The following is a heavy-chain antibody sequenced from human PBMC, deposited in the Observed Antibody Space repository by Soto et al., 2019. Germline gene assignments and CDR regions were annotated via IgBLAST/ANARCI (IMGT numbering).Heavy chain of an antibody. Sequence: LSLTCSVSGGSIRPFIWTWVRQPPWKGLEYIGFIYDTGYANYNPSLKSRVTISLDTSKNELFLKFTSVTAAATAVYYWASATVGYCSSTTCPPGMDVWGQGTRVTVSS. CDR2: IYDTGYA. V-gene: IGHV4-59*01. CDR1: GGSIRPFI. J-gene: IGHJ6*02. CDR3: ASATVGYCSSTTCPPGMDV. D-gene: IGHD2-2*01.